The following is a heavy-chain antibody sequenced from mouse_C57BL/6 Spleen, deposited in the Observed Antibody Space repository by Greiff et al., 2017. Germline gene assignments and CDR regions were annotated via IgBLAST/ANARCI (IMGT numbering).Heavy chain of an antibody. V-gene: IGHV1-72*01. CDR3: ARSGLYVSSSDFAY. J-gene: IGHJ3*01. CDR1: GYTFTSYW. Sequence: QVHVKQPGAELVKPGASVKLSCKASGYTFTSYWMHWVKQRPGRGLEWIGRIDPNSGGTKYNEKFKGKATLTVDKPSSTAYMQLSSLTSEDSAVYYCARSGLYVSSSDFAYWGQGTLVTVSA. D-gene: IGHD1-1*01. CDR2: IDPNSGGT.